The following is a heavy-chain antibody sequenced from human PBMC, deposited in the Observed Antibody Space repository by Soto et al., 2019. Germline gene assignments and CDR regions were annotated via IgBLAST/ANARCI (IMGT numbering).Heavy chain of an antibody. V-gene: IGHV3-23*01. CDR3: AKEKDYEYVWGTYRYTSDY. J-gene: IGHJ4*02. CDR1: GFTFSNYA. D-gene: IGHD3-16*02. CDR2: ISGRGST. Sequence: EMPLLQYGGGLVQPGGSLTLFCAASGFTFSNYAMSWVRQAPGKGLEWVSGISGRGSTTYADSVKGRFAISRDNSKNTLYLQMNSLRAEDTAVYYCAKEKDYEYVWGTYRYTSDYWGQGTLVNVSS.